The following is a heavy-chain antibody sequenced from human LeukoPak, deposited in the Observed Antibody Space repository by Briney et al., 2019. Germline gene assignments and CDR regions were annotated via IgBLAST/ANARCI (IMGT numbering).Heavy chain of an antibody. V-gene: IGHV3-30*18. CDR2: ISYDGSNK. Sequence: GRSLRLSCAASGFTFSSYGMHWVRQAPGKGLEWVAVISYDGSNKYYADSVKGRFTISRDNSKRTLYVQMNSLRAEDTAVYYCAKDEEWLSLDYWGQGTLVTVSS. J-gene: IGHJ4*02. CDR3: AKDEEWLSLDY. D-gene: IGHD3-3*01. CDR1: GFTFSSYG.